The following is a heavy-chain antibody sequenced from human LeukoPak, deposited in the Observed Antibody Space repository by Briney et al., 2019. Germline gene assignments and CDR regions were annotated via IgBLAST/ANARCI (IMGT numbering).Heavy chain of an antibody. J-gene: IGHJ4*02. Sequence: GGSQRLSCAASGFSYTTLDMSWLRQAPGRGLEWVSYIISSGSTIFCADSVKALFTITRDNAKNSLYLQMNSLRAEDTGVYYCARGYFDYWGQGTLVTVSS. CDR3: ARGYFDY. V-gene: IGHV3-11*01. CDR2: IISSGSTI. CDR1: GFSYTTLD.